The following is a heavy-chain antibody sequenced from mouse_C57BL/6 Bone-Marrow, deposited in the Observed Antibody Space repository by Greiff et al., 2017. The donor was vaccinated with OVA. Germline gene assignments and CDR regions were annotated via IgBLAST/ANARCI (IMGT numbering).Heavy chain of an antibody. Sequence: DVQLQESGPGLVKPSQSLSLTCSVTGYSITSGYYWNWIRQFPGNKLEWMGYISYDGSNNYNPSLKNRISITRDTSKNQFFLKLNSVTTEDTATYYCARVYYDYDEGFAYWGQGTLVTVSA. CDR3: ARVYYDYDEGFAY. CDR1: GYSITSGYY. CDR2: ISYDGSN. D-gene: IGHD2-4*01. J-gene: IGHJ3*01. V-gene: IGHV3-6*01.